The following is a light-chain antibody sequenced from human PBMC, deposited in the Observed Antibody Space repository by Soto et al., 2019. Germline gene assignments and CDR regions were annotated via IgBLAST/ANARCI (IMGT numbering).Light chain of an antibody. Sequence: DIQVTQSPSTLSASVGDRVTITCRASQTISSWLAWYQQKPGKAPNLLIYKASTLESGVPSRFSGIPSGTEFTLTISSLQPDDSATYYCQQYNSYSPLTFGGGTKVEIK. V-gene: IGKV1-5*03. CDR1: QTISSW. CDR3: QQYNSYSPLT. J-gene: IGKJ4*01. CDR2: KAS.